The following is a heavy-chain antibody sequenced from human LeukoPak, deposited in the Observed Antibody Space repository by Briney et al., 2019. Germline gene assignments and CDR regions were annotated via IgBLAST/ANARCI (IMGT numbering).Heavy chain of an antibody. CDR1: GYTFTGYY. J-gene: IGHJ5*02. CDR2: INPHSGGT. CDR3: ARATYDIEDP. D-gene: IGHD3-9*01. Sequence: ASVTVSFKASGYTFTGYYIHWVRQAPGQGLEWMGWINPHSGGTNHSQKFQGRVTMTRDTSISAAYMELSRLRSDDTAVYYCARATYDIEDPWGQGTLVTVSS. V-gene: IGHV1-2*02.